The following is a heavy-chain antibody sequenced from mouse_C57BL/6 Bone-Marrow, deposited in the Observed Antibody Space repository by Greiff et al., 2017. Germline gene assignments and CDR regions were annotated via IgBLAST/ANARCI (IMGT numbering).Heavy chain of an antibody. CDR3: ALDSSGYVGFDY. Sequence: VQLQQSGAELMKPGASVKLSCKATGYTFTGYWIEWVKQRPGHGLEWIGEILPGSGSTNYNEKFKGKATFTADTSSNTAYMQLSSLTTEVSAIYYCALDSSGYVGFDYWGQGTTLTVSS. CDR1: GYTFTGYW. J-gene: IGHJ2*01. CDR2: ILPGSGST. D-gene: IGHD3-2*02. V-gene: IGHV1-9*01.